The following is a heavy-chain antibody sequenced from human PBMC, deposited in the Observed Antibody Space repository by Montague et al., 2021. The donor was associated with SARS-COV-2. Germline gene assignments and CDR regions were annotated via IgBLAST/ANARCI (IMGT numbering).Heavy chain of an antibody. D-gene: IGHD2-2*01. CDR3: TKAPDGGCSSTSCYPPNWFDP. V-gene: IGHV3-23*01. CDR1: GFTFSSYA. CDR2: INSNDVST. Sequence: SLRLSCAASGFTFSSYAMTWVRQAPGKGLEWVSTINSNDVSTYYADSVKGRFTISRDNSKNTLYLQMSSLRAEDTAVYYCTKAPDGGCSSTSCYPPNWFDPWGQGTLVTVSS. J-gene: IGHJ5*02.